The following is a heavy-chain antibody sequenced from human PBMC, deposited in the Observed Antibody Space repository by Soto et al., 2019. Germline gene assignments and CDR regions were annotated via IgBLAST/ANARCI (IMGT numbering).Heavy chain of an antibody. CDR2: IHYSGST. J-gene: IGHJ6*02. V-gene: IGHV4-59*08. Sequence: SETLSLTCTVSGGSISSYFWSWIRQPPGKGLEWIGHIHYSGSTNYNPSLKSRVTISVYTSKNQVSLKLSSVTAADTAMYFCARQVSSAWPPYYYDMDVWGQGTTVTVSS. D-gene: IGHD6-25*01. CDR3: ARQVSSAWPPYYYDMDV. CDR1: GGSISSYF.